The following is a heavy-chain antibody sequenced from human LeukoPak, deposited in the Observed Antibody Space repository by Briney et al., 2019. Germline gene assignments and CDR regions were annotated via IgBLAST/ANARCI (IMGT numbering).Heavy chain of an antibody. CDR2: ISSSSSTI. CDR3: ARNNGVSSSSSFDY. V-gene: IGHV3-48*04. D-gene: IGHD6-6*01. Sequence: GGSLRLSCAASGFTFSSYSMNWVRQAPGKGLEWVSYISSSSSTIYYADSVKGRFTISRDNAKNSLYLQMNSLRAEDTAVYYCARNNGVSSSSSFDYWSQGTLVTVSS. J-gene: IGHJ4*02. CDR1: GFTFSSYS.